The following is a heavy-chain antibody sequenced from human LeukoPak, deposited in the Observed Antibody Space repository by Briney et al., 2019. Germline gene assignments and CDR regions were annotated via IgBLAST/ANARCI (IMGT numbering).Heavy chain of an antibody. CDR3: SRGYGGNTFDAFHI. D-gene: IGHD4-23*01. V-gene: IGHV3-21*01. CDR2: VSGSSSTI. J-gene: IGHJ3*02. Sequence: PGGSLRLSCAVFGSTFTRYGSQWVRQSPGKGLEWVSTVSGSSSTIYYADSVRGRFPVSRDNAKNSLFLHMNSLRAEDTAVYYCSRGYGGNTFDAFHIWGQGTMVTVSS. CDR1: GSTFTRYG.